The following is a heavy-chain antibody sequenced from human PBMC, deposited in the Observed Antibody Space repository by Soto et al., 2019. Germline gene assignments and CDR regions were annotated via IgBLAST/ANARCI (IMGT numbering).Heavy chain of an antibody. Sequence: PSETLSLTCAVSGGSISSSNWWSWVRQPPGKGLEWIGEIYHSGSTNYNPSLKSRVTLSVDNSKNQFSLKLSSVTAADTAVYYCARRAGYSYGLNFDYWGQGTLVTVSS. D-gene: IGHD5-18*01. CDR2: IYHSGST. CDR1: GGSISSSNW. V-gene: IGHV4-4*02. J-gene: IGHJ4*02. CDR3: ARRAGYSYGLNFDY.